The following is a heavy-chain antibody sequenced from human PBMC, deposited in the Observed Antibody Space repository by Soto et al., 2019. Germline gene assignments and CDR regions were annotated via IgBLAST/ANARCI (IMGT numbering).Heavy chain of an antibody. J-gene: IGHJ5*02. V-gene: IGHV3-23*01. D-gene: IGHD3-16*01. CDR3: AKLGADFLNWFDP. CDR1: GFTFSAFA. Sequence: GGSLRLSCAASGFTFSAFAMSWVRQAPGKGLEWVSAISGSGGSTYYADSVKGRFTISRDNSKNTLYLQMNSLRAEDTAVYYCAKLGADFLNWFDPWGQGTLVTVSS. CDR2: ISGSGGST.